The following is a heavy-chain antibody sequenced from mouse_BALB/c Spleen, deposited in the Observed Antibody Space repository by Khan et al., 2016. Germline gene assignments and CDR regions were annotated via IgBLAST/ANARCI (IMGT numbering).Heavy chain of an antibody. V-gene: IGHV14-3*02. CDR2: IDPANDNT. J-gene: IGHJ3*01. D-gene: IGHD2-13*01. CDR1: GFNIKDTY. Sequence: VQLQQSGAELVKPGASVKLSCTASGFNIKDTYIHWVKQRPEQCLEWIGRIDPANDNTKYDPRFQGKATLTADTSSNTAYPQVSSLPSKDTAVEFCAMGLYGDGFAYWGHGTLVSVAA. CDR3: AMGLYGDGFAY.